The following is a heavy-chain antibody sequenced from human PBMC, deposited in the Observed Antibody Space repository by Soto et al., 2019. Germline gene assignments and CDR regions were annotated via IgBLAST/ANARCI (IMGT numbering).Heavy chain of an antibody. V-gene: IGHV3-9*01. CDR3: AKDLHLGELSSNWFDP. CDR1: GFTFDDYA. CDR2: ISWNSGSI. J-gene: IGHJ5*02. Sequence: PGGSLRLSCAASGFTFDDYAMHWVRQAPGKGLEWVSGISWNSGSIGYADSVKGRFTISRDNAKNSLYLQMNSLRAEDTALYYCAKDLHLGELSSNWFDPWGQGTLVTVSS. D-gene: IGHD3-16*02.